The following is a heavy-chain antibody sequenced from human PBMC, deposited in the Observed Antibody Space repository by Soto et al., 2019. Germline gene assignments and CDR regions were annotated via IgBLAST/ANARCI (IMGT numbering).Heavy chain of an antibody. CDR2: IYYSGST. CDR3: ARGRSVGPRGLYYFDY. Sequence: PSETLSLTCTVSGGSISSGGYYWSWIRQHPGKGLEWIGYIYYSGSTYYNPSLKSRVTISVDTSKNQFSLKLSSVTAADTAVYYCARGRSVGPRGLYYFDYWGQGTLVTVSS. J-gene: IGHJ4*02. CDR1: GGSISSGGYY. D-gene: IGHD1-26*01. V-gene: IGHV4-31*03.